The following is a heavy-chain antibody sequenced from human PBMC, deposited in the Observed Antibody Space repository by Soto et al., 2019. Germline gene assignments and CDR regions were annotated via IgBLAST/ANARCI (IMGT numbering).Heavy chain of an antibody. Sequence: QVQLVQSGAEVKKPGSSVKVSCKASGGSFSSYAISWVRQAPGQGLEWMGGIIPIVGTGNYAQNFQGRVRITAADPTRTAITALGTLRSEDTAMYYGARALGGAGRPSMDVWGQGNTVNVPS. D-gene: IGHD1-26*01. CDR1: GGSFSSYA. CDR3: ARALGGAGRPSMDV. V-gene: IGHV1-69*01. CDR2: IIPIVGTG. J-gene: IGHJ6*01.